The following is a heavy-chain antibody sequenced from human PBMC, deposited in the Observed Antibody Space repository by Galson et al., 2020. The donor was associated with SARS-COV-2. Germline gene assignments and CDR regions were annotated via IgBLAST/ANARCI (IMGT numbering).Heavy chain of an antibody. D-gene: IGHD3-22*01. CDR3: AKEYYYDSTGPLDVFDI. CDR1: GFAFSNYW. V-gene: IGHV3-74*01. J-gene: IGHJ3*02. CDR2: INSDGSST. Sequence: GESLKISCAASGFAFSNYWMHWVRQAPGKGLVWVSRINSDGSSTTYADSVKGRFTISRDNAKNTLYLQMNSLSAEDTAVYYCAKEYYYDSTGPLDVFDIWGQGTMVTVSS.